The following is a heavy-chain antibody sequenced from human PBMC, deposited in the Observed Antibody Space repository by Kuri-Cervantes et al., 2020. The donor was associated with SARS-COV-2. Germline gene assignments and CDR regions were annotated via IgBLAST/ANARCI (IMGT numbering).Heavy chain of an antibody. J-gene: IGHJ4*02. V-gene: IGHV3-30*18. D-gene: IGHD2-21*01. Sequence: GESLKISCAASGFTFSSYGMHWVRQAPGKGLEWVAVISYDGSNKYYADSVKGRFTISRDNSKNTLYLQMNSLRAEDTAIYYCVKDRVGVLDSWGQGTLVTVSS. CDR1: GFTFSSYG. CDR3: VKDRVGVLDS. CDR2: ISYDGSNK.